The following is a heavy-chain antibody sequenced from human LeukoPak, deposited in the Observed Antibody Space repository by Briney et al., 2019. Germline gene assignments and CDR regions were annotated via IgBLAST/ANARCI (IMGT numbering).Heavy chain of an antibody. CDR3: ARDTYASSSSPLIH. CDR2: ISSDGSNS. D-gene: IGHD6-6*01. J-gene: IGHJ4*02. Sequence: PGVSLRLSCAASGFTFNTYAMYWVRQAPGKGLEWVAVISSDGSNSFYADSEKGRFTISRDNSKDTLFLQMSSLSSEDTALYYCARDTYASSSSPLIHWGQGTLVTVSS. V-gene: IGHV3-30-3*01. CDR1: GFTFNTYA.